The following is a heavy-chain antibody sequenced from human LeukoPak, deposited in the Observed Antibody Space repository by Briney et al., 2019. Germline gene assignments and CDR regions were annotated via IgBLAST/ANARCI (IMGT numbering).Heavy chain of an antibody. CDR1: GFTFSSYA. Sequence: GGSLRLSCAASGFTFSSYAMSWVRQAPGKGLEWVSAISGSGGSTYYADSVKGRFTISRDNSKNTLYLQMDSVRAEDTGVYYCAKQGSSWHRVFYNWFDPWGQGTLVTVPS. J-gene: IGHJ5*02. CDR3: AKQGSSWHRVFYNWFDP. V-gene: IGHV3-23*01. CDR2: ISGSGGST. D-gene: IGHD6-13*01.